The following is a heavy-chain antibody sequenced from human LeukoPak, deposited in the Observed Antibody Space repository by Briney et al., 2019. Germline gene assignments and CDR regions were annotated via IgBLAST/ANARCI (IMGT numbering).Heavy chain of an antibody. Sequence: SETLSLTCTVSGYSISSGYYWGWIRQPPGKGLEWIGSIYHSGSTYYNPSLKSRVTISVDTSKNQFSLKLSSVTAADTAVYYCAGGFGAPPGYYFDYWGQGTLVTVSS. CDR1: GYSISSGYY. CDR2: IYHSGST. V-gene: IGHV4-38-2*02. J-gene: IGHJ4*02. CDR3: AGGFGAPPGYYFDY. D-gene: IGHD3-10*01.